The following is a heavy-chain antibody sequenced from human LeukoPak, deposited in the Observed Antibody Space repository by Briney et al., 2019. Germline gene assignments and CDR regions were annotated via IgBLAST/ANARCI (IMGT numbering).Heavy chain of an antibody. D-gene: IGHD3-16*01. J-gene: IGHJ4*02. Sequence: GGSLRLSCVVSGISLSNYGMTWVRQAPGKGLEWVSYISERGGSTTYADSVKGRFTISRDTSLNTLYLQLNSLRAEYTAVYFCGKRGVGIGGIFVIGYHQEGYNNDFWGKGVLVTVSS. CDR1: GISLSNYG. CDR2: ISERGGST. CDR3: GKRGVGIGGIFVIGYHQEGYNNDF. V-gene: IGHV3-23*01.